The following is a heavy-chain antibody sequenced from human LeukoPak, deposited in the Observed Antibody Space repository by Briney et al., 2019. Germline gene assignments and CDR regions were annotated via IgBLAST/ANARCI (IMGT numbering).Heavy chain of an antibody. CDR2: IKQDGSEK. D-gene: IGHD2-2*01. J-gene: IGHJ6*03. V-gene: IGHV3-7*01. CDR3: ARVPSKIVVVPAAKIHYYYYYYMDV. CDR1: GFTFSSYW. Sequence: GGSLRLSCAASGFTFSSYWMSWVRQAPGKGLEWVANIKQDGSEKYYVDSVKGRFTISRDNAKNSLYLQMNSLRAEDTAVYYCARVPSKIVVVPAAKIHYYYYYYMDVWGKGTTVTVSS.